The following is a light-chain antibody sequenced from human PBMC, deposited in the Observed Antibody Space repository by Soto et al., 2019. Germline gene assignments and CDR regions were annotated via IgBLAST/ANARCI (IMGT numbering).Light chain of an antibody. Sequence: QSALTQPASVSGSPGQSITISCTGTSSDVGGYNYVCWYQQHPGKAPKLIIHDVSNRPSGVSHRFSGSKSGNPASLSISGLQAEDEADYYCSSYTSSSTVVFGGGTKLTVL. CDR3: SSYTSSSTVV. J-gene: IGLJ2*01. CDR1: SSDVGGYNY. V-gene: IGLV2-14*01. CDR2: DVS.